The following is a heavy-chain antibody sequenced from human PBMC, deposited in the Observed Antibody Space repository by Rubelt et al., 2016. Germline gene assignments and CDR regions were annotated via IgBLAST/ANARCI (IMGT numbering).Heavy chain of an antibody. V-gene: IGHV3-48*01. CDR3: AREGIEYSASAGYYDY. Sequence: GKGLEWISYISSSSTTIYYADSVKGRFTISRDNAKNSLYLQMNSLRGEDTAVYYCAREGIEYSASAGYYDYWGQGTLVTVSS. D-gene: IGHD6-6*01. CDR2: ISSSSTTI. J-gene: IGHJ4*02.